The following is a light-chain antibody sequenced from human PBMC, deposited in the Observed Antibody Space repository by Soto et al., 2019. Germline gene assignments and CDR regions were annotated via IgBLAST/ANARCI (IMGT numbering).Light chain of an antibody. V-gene: IGKV1-39*01. CDR1: RSISTS. J-gene: IGKJ1*01. Sequence: DIQMTQSPSSLSASVGDRVTITCRTSRSISTSLNCYLQKPGEAPKLLIYGASSLQSGVPSRFSGRGSGTDFTLTISRLEPEDFAVYYYQQYGSSPAFGQGTKVDIK. CDR2: GAS. CDR3: QQYGSSPA.